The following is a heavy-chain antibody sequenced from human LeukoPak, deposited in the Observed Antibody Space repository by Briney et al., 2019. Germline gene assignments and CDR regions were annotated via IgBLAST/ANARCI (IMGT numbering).Heavy chain of an antibody. V-gene: IGHV1-2*02. J-gene: IGHJ4*02. D-gene: IGHD3-22*01. Sequence: ASMTVSCTASGYTFTGYYMHWVRQAPGQGLEWMGWINPNSGGTNYAQKFQGRVTMTRDTSISTAYMELSRLRSDDTAVYYCARGLYYYDSSGPGLGYWGQGTLVTVSS. CDR2: INPNSGGT. CDR3: ARGLYYYDSSGPGLGY. CDR1: GYTFTGYY.